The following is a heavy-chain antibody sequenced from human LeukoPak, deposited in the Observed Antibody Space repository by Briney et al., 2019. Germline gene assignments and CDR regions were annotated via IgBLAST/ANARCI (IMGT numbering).Heavy chain of an antibody. Sequence: GGSLRLSCAASGFTFSSYETNWVRQAPGKGLEWVSYISSSGSTIYYADSVKGRFTISRDNAKNSLYLQMNSLRAEDTAIYYCARGGCAAAGCGMDVWGQGTTVTVSS. J-gene: IGHJ6*02. CDR3: ARGGCAAAGCGMDV. V-gene: IGHV3-48*03. D-gene: IGHD6-13*01. CDR1: GFTFSSYE. CDR2: ISSSGSTI.